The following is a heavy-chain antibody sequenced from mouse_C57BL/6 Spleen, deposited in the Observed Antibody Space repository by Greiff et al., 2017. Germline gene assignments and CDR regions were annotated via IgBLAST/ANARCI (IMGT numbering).Heavy chain of an antibody. CDR3: ATLYGYYGYYAMDY. V-gene: IGHV1-7*01. D-gene: IGHD2-3*01. CDR1: GYTFTSYW. Sequence: VQLQQSGAELAKPGASVKLSCTASGYTFTSYWMHWVKQRPGQGLEWIGYINPSSGYTKYNQKFKDKATLTADTSSSTAYMQLSSLTYEDSAVDYCATLYGYYGYYAMDYWGQGTSVTVSS. J-gene: IGHJ4*01. CDR2: INPSSGYT.